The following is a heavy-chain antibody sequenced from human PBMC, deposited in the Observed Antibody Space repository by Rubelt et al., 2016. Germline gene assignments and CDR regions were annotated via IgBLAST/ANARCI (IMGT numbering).Heavy chain of an antibody. CDR3: AKDGVRSSGPHDS. D-gene: IGHD6-19*01. J-gene: IGHJ4*02. V-gene: IGHV4-4*07. CDR2: VSPRGST. Sequence: QVVLQESGPGLVKPSETLSLTCNVSGVPVNGNYWSWIRQPAGKGLEWIGRVSPRGSTDQNPSLKSRVAISVDTSKNQSTLKLTPVTAADTAVYYCAKDGVRSSGPHDSWGQGTLVIVSS. CDR1: GVPVNGNY.